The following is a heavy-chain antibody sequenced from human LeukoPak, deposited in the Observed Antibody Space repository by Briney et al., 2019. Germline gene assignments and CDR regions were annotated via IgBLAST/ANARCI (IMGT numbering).Heavy chain of an antibody. CDR2: THHSGST. D-gene: IGHD1-26*01. CDR3: AKSGIYPLYYFDS. Sequence: PSETLSLTCTVSGFSIRSDSYWGWIRQPPGQGLEWIGDTHHSGSTFYNPSLKSRVTISVDASKNQFSLKLSSVTAADTAVYYCAKSGIYPLYYFDSWGQGTLVTVSS. CDR1: GFSIRSDSY. J-gene: IGHJ4*02. V-gene: IGHV4-38-2*02.